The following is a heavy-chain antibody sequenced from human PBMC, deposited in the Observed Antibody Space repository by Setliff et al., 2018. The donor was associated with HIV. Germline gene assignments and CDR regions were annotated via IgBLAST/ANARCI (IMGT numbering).Heavy chain of an antibody. CDR1: GGSFSGYY. V-gene: IGHV4-34*01. CDR2: IIHSGGT. CDR3: ARGGLGVVGAIDY. D-gene: IGHD2-15*01. Sequence: SETLSLTCAVYGGSFSGYYWTWIRQPPGRGLEWIGEIIHSGGTNYNRSLKSRVTISVDTSKNQFSLNLSSVTAADTAVYYCARGGLGVVGAIDYWSQGTLVTVSA. J-gene: IGHJ4*02.